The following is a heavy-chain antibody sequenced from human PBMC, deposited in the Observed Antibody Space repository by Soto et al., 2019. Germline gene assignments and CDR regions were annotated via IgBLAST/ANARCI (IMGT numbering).Heavy chain of an antibody. CDR2: IYWDDDR. J-gene: IGHJ3*02. V-gene: IGHV2-5*02. CDR1: GFSLNTRGVG. CDR3: AHIMITYGGVIGLDAFDN. Sequence: GSGPTLVNPTQTLTLTCTFSGFSLNTRGVGVGWIRQPPGKALEWLAVIYWDDDRLYSPSLNSRLTITKDTSRNQVVLTMTNMDPVDTATYYCAHIMITYGGVIGLDAFDNWGQGTMVTVSS. D-gene: IGHD3-16*02.